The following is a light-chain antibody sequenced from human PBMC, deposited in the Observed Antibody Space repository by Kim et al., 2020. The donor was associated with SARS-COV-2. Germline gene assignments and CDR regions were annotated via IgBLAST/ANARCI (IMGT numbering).Light chain of an antibody. CDR2: EVS. CDR3: SSYAGSNNLV. J-gene: IGLJ3*02. Sequence: GQSVTITCTRTSSDVGGYNYVSWYQQHPDKAPKLMIYEVSKRPSGVPDRFSGSKSGNTASLTVSGLQAEDEADYYCSSYAGSNNLVFGGGTQLTVL. CDR1: SSDVGGYNY. V-gene: IGLV2-8*01.